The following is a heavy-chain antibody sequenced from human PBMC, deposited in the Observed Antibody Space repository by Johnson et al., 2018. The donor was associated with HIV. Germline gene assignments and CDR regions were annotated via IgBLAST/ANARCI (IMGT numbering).Heavy chain of an antibody. D-gene: IGHD4-23*01. J-gene: IGHJ3*02. V-gene: IGHV3-30-3*01. CDR2: ISYDGSNK. CDR3: AREEGVGDDYGGKSAFDI. CDR1: GFTFSSYA. Sequence: QMQLVESGGGVVQPGRSLRLSCAASGFTFSSYAMHWVRQAPGKGLEWVAVISYDGSNKYYADSVKGRFTISRDNSKNTLYLQMNSLRAEDTAVYYCAREEGVGDDYGGKSAFDIWGQGTMVTVS.